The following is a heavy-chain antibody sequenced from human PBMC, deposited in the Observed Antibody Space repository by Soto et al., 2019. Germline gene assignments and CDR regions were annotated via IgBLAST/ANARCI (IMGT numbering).Heavy chain of an antibody. D-gene: IGHD6-6*01. CDR2: IYNTETT. J-gene: IGHJ4*02. CDR3: ARGAKGSWSDS. Sequence: QVQLQESGPGLVKPSETLSLTCTVSGGSIGTYYWSWIRQPPGKGLEWIGYIYNTETTNYNPSLKSRVIISVDTSQNHFSLNLNSVTAADTAVYFCARGAKGSWSDSWGQGTLVTVSS. V-gene: IGHV4-59*01. CDR1: GGSIGTYY.